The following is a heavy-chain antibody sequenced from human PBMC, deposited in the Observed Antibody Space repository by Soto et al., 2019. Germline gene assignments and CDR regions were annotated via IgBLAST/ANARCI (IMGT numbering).Heavy chain of an antibody. V-gene: IGHV5-51*01. J-gene: IGHJ5*02. CDR1: GYSFTIYC. CDR3: ARKDILTGGFSGFDP. D-gene: IGHD3-9*01. CDR2: IYPGDSDS. Sequence: PGESLRISCDGSGYSFTIYCIGWVRQMPGKGLDWMGIIYPGDSDSRYSPSFQGQVTISADKSISPAYLQWSSLKASDTAMYYCARKDILTGGFSGFDPWGQGTLVTVSS.